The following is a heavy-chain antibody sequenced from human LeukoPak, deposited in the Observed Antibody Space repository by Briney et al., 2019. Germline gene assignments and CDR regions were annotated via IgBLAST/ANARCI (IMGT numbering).Heavy chain of an antibody. CDR3: ARGCGPDSSGCY. V-gene: IGHV3-30*02. Sequence: GGSLRLSCAASGFTFSSYGMHWVRQAPGKGLEWVAFIRYDGSNKYYADSVKGRFTISRDNSKNTLYLQMNSLRAEDTAVYYCARGCGPDSSGCYWGQGTLVTVSS. CDR2: IRYDGSNK. J-gene: IGHJ4*02. D-gene: IGHD3-22*01. CDR1: GFTFSSYG.